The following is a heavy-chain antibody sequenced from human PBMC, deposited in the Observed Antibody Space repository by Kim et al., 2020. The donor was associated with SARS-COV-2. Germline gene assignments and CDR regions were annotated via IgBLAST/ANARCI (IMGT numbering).Heavy chain of an antibody. J-gene: IGHJ4*02. Sequence: SETLSLTCTVSGDSINSGAYYWSWIRQHPGKGLEWIGYIYNSGNTYYNPSLKSRVTISVDTSKNQFSLKLSSVTAADTAVYYCARARDFWSGYPYFDYWGQGTLVTVSS. V-gene: IGHV4-31*03. D-gene: IGHD3-3*01. CDR1: GDSINSGAYY. CDR2: IYNSGNT. CDR3: ARARDFWSGYPYFDY.